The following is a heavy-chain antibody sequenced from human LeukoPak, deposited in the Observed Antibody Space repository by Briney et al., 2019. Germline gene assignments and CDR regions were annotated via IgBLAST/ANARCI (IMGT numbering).Heavy chain of an antibody. D-gene: IGHD5-18*01. J-gene: IGHJ3*02. CDR2: IYYSGST. CDR1: GGSISSYY. Sequence: SETLSLTCTVSGGSISSYYWSWLRQPPGKGLEWIGYIYYSGSTNYNPSLKSRVTISVDTSKNQFSLTLSSVTAADTAVYYCARGYSYGTGHDAFDIWGQGTMVTVSS. CDR3: ARGYSYGTGHDAFDI. V-gene: IGHV4-59*01.